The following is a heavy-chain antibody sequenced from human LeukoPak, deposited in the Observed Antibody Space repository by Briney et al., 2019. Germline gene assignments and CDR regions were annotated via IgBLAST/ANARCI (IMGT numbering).Heavy chain of an antibody. Sequence: GGSLRLSCAASGFTFSDYYMSWIRQAPGKGLEWVSYISSGGSTIYYADSVKGRFTISRDNAKNSLYLQMNSLRAEDTAVYYCARDLLSEIAVAGDAFDIWGQGTMVTVSS. CDR1: GFTFSDYY. CDR3: ARDLLSEIAVAGDAFDI. J-gene: IGHJ3*02. D-gene: IGHD6-19*01. V-gene: IGHV3-11*04. CDR2: ISSGGSTI.